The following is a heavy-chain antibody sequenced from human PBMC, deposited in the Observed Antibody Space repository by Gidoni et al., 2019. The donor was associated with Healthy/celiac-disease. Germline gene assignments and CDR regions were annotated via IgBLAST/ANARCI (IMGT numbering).Heavy chain of an antibody. V-gene: IGHV4-39*07. J-gene: IGHJ4*02. CDR1: GGAISSSSYY. CDR3: ASPQTGIPGTPEDY. CDR2: IYYSGST. D-gene: IGHD1-20*01. Sequence: QLQLQESGPGLVKPSETLSRTCTVSGGAISSSSYYWGWIRQPPGQGLEWIGSIYYSGSTYYNPPLRSRVTISEDTSKNQFSLKLSAVTAADTAVYYCASPQTGIPGTPEDYWGQGTLVTVSS.